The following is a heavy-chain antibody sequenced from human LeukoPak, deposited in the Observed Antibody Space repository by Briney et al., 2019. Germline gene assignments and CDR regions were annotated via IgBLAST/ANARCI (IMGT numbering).Heavy chain of an antibody. V-gene: IGHV4-38-2*02. J-gene: IGHJ5*02. CDR1: GYSISSGYY. D-gene: IGHD3-3*01. CDR2: IYHSGST. Sequence: PSETLSLTCTVSGYSISSGYYWGWIRQPPGKGLEWIGSIYHSGSTYYNPSLKSRVTISVDTSKNQFSLKLSSVTAADTAVYCCARVYGTIFGVSYWFDPWGQGTLVTVSS. CDR3: ARVYGTIFGVSYWFDP.